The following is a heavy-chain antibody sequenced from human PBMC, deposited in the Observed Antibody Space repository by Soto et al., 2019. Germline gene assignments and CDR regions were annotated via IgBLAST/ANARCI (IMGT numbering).Heavy chain of an antibody. CDR3: ARDFRPPYGVRYFDY. CDR1: GFTVSSNY. CDR2: IYSGGST. Sequence: VGSLRLSCAASGFTVSSNYMSWVRQAPGKGLEWVSVIYSGGSTYYADSVKGRFTISRHNSKNTLYLLMNSLRAEDTAVYYCARDFRPPYGVRYFDYWGQGTLVTVSS. J-gene: IGHJ4*02. D-gene: IGHD4-17*01. V-gene: IGHV3-53*04.